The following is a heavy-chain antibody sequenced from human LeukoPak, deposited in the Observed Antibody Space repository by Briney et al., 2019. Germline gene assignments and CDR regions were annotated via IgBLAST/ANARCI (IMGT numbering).Heavy chain of an antibody. Sequence: GGSLRLSCAASGFTFSSYNMNWVRQAPGKGLEWLSYISSTSSNIYYADSVKGRLTISRDNSKNSLYLHMNSLRGEDTAVYYCARGDWGSNFDYWGQGTLVSV. CDR3: ARGDWGSNFDY. J-gene: IGHJ4*02. V-gene: IGHV3-48*01. CDR2: ISSTSSNI. CDR1: GFTFSSYN. D-gene: IGHD7-27*01.